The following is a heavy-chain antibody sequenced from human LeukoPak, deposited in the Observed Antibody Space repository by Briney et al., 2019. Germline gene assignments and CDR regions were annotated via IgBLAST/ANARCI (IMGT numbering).Heavy chain of an antibody. CDR1: GGSISSGGYS. J-gene: IGHJ4*02. V-gene: IGHV4-30-4*07. Sequence: PSQTLSLTCAVSGGSISSGGYSWSWIRQPPGKGLEWIVYIYYSGSTYYNPSLKSRVTISVDTSKNQFSLKLSSVTAADTAVYYCARASFRGYSGYDVDAHFDYWGQGTLVTVSS. D-gene: IGHD5-12*01. CDR3: ARASFRGYSGYDVDAHFDY. CDR2: IYYSGST.